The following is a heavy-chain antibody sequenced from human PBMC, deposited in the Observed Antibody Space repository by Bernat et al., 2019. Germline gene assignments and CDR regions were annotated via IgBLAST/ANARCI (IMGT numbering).Heavy chain of an antibody. CDR2: IYYSGST. J-gene: IGHJ3*02. Sequence: QVQLQESGPGLVKPSETLSLTCTVSGCSISSYYWSWIRQPPGKGLEWIGYIYYSGSTNYNPSLKSRVTISVNTSKSQFSLKLGSVTAANTTVNYCARHGYDNIWESYRDARVAAFDIWDQGKMVTVSS. D-gene: IGHD3-16*02. CDR3: ARHGYDNIWESYRDARVAAFDI. V-gene: IGHV4-59*08. CDR1: GCSISSYY.